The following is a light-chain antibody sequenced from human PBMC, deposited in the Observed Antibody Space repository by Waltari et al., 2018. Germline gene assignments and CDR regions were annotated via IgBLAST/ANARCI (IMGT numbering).Light chain of an antibody. CDR3: QQYDGIVVT. V-gene: IGKV3-20*01. CDR1: QTVSTIA. CDR2: STY. Sequence: LVLTQSPGTLSLSPGDRATLSCRASQTVSTIALSWYQQKPGQAPRVLIYSTYNRATGIPDRFSGSGSGTDFTLTINRLAPEDFAMYYCQQYDGIVVTFGGGTKVEI. J-gene: IGKJ4*01.